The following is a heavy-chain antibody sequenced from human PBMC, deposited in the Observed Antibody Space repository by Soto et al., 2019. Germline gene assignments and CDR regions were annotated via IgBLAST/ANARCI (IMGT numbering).Heavy chain of an antibody. CDR1: GFIFSTYG. J-gene: IGHJ6*02. D-gene: IGHD4-4*01. CDR2: MANDGSYQ. V-gene: IGHV3-30*03. CDR3: ASSTVTTGYYYYYGMDV. Sequence: GGSLRLSCATSGFIFSTYGMQWVRQSPGEGLEWVAVMANDGSYQYYADSVRGRFTISRDNSKNTLYLQMNSLRREDTAVYYCASSTVTTGYYYYYGMDVWGQGTTVTVSS.